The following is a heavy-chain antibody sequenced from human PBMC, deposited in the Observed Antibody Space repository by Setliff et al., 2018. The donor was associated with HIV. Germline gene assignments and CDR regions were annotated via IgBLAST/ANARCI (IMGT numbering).Heavy chain of an antibody. D-gene: IGHD2-2*01. J-gene: IGHJ5*02. CDR2: IYYSGST. V-gene: IGHV4-31*03. CDR1: GDSISNGGHY. Sequence: SETLSLTCTVSGDSISNGGHYWSWIRQHPEKGLEWIGFIYYSGSTYYNPSLKSRISMSLDTSKNQFSLNVSSVTAADTAFYYCARDMEDFGVLPSAPFDPWGRGTLVTVSS. CDR3: ARDMEDFGVLPSAPFDP.